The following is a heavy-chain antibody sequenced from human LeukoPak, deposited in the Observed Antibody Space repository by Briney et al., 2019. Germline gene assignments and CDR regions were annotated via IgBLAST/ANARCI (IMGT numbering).Heavy chain of an antibody. CDR1: GFTFNNYA. V-gene: IGHV3-23*01. D-gene: IGHD3-10*01. CDR2: IRGSGGST. Sequence: GGSLRLSCAASGFTFNNYAMSWVGQAQGKGLEWVSVIRGSGGSTYYADSVKGRFTISRDNPKNTLYLQMNSLRAEDTAVYYCAKAGGWFGELLQTSADNWFDPWGQGTLVTVSS. J-gene: IGHJ5*02. CDR3: AKAGGWFGELLQTSADNWFDP.